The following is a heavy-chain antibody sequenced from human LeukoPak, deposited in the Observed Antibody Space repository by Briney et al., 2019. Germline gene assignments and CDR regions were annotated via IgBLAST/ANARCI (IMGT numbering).Heavy chain of an antibody. V-gene: IGHV3-48*03. J-gene: IGHJ6*03. CDR3: AKALHYYYYYYMDV. Sequence: LSGGSLRLSCAASGFTFSSYEMNWVRQAPGKGLEGVSYISSSGSTIYYADYVKGRFTISRDNAKNTLYLQMNILRAEDTAVYYCAKALHYYYYYYMDVWGKGTTVTVSS. CDR1: GFTFSSYE. CDR2: ISSSGSTI.